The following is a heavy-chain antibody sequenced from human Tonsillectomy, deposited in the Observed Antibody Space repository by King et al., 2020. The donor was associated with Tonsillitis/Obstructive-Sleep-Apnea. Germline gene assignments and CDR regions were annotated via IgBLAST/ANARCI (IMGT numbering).Heavy chain of an antibody. V-gene: IGHV2-5*02. CDR2: VYWDDDK. CDR1: GFSLSTSGMG. D-gene: IGHD6-19*01. CDR3: ALRQEGGSGWPFDD. Sequence: TLKESGPTLVKPTQTLTLTCTLSGFSLSTSGMGVGWIRQPPGKALEWLAHVYWDDDKSYSPSLKSRLTITKDTSGNQVVLTMTNMDPVDTATYYCALRQEGGSGWPFDDWGQGTLVTASS. J-gene: IGHJ4*02.